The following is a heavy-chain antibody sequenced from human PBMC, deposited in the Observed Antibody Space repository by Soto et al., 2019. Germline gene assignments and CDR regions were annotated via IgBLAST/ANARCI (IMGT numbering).Heavy chain of an antibody. J-gene: IGHJ4*02. CDR3: ARHFGSYYGSGNYYPHYFDY. V-gene: IGHV4-39*01. CDR1: GDSISSSNYY. D-gene: IGHD3-10*01. Sequence: PSETLSLTCTVSGDSISSSNYYWGWIRQPPGKGLEWIGTVYYSGATYYNPSLKSRVTIFIDTSDNKFSLKVTSVTAADTAVYYCARHFGSYYGSGNYYPHYFDYWGQGTLVTVSS. CDR2: VYYSGAT.